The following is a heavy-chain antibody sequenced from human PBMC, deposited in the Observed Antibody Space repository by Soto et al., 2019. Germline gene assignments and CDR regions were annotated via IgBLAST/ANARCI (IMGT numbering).Heavy chain of an antibody. CDR1: GFTFSSYA. J-gene: IGHJ5*02. CDR3: AKLRASITMVRGIVGGAKYNWFDP. CDR2: ISGSGGST. D-gene: IGHD3-10*01. Sequence: GESLKISCAASGFTFSSYAMSWVRQAPGKGLEWVSAISGSGGSTYYADSVKGRFTISRDNSKNTLYLQMNSLRAEDTAVYYCAKLRASITMVRGIVGGAKYNWFDPWGQGTLVTVSS. V-gene: IGHV3-23*01.